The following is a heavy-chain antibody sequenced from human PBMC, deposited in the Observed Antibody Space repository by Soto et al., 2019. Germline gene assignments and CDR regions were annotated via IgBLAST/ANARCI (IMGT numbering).Heavy chain of an antibody. CDR2: MNPNSGKI. D-gene: IGHD3-3*01. Sequence: ASVKVSCKASGYTFTNYDINWVRQATGQGPEYMGWMNPNSGKIGYVQKFQGRVTMTSNTSISTAYMELSSLRFEDTVVYYCAHLQYWDAILGHGGQGTLVTVSS. V-gene: IGHV1-8*01. J-gene: IGHJ4*02. CDR1: GYTFTNYD. CDR3: AHLQYWDAILGH.